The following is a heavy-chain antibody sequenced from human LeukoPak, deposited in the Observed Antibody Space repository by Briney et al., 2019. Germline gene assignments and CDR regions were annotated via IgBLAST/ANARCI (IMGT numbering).Heavy chain of an antibody. D-gene: IGHD5-18*01. V-gene: IGHV3-30*18. Sequence: GRSLRLSCAASGFTFSSYGMHWVRQAPGKGLEWVAVISYDGSNKYYADSVKGRFTISRDNSKNTLYLQMNSLRAEDTAVYYCGKRRNNYGYGSAFDIWGQGTMVTVSS. CDR1: GFTFSSYG. CDR3: GKRRNNYGYGSAFDI. J-gene: IGHJ3*02. CDR2: ISYDGSNK.